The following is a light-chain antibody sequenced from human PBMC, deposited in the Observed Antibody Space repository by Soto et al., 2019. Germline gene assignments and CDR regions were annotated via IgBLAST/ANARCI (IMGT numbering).Light chain of an antibody. Sequence: QSVLTQPPSVSGSPGQSVTISCTGTSSDVGSYNRVSWYQQPPGTAHKLMIYEVSNRPSGVPDRFSGSKSGNTASLTISGLQAEDEAAYYCSLYTRSRTFSVVFGGGTKVTVL. CDR3: SLYTRSRTFSVV. CDR1: SSDVGSYNR. CDR2: EVS. V-gene: IGLV2-18*01. J-gene: IGLJ2*01.